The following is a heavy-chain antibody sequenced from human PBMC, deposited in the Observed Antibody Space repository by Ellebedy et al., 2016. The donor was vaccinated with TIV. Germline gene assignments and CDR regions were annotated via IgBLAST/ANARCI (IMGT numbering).Heavy chain of an antibody. Sequence: MPSETLSLTCTVSGGSITRGSYFWGWIRQPPGKGLEWIGSLYHSGMTHYNPSLKSRITISLDTSKTQFSLELTSVTAADTAVYFCARRRGGASYYYYHGLDVWGQGTMVTVSS. J-gene: IGHJ6*02. D-gene: IGHD1-26*01. V-gene: IGHV4-39*01. CDR1: GGSITRGSYF. CDR3: ARRRGGASYYYYHGLDV. CDR2: LYHSGMT.